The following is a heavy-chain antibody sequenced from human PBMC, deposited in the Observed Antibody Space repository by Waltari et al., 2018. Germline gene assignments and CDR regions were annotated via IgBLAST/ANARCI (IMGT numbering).Heavy chain of an antibody. CDR3: AKARGGSTSTTAFDY. D-gene: IGHD2-2*01. J-gene: IGHJ4*02. CDR2: IIWDGGST. V-gene: IGHV3-43*01. Sequence: EVQLVESGGVVVQPGGSLRLSCAASGFTFDDYTMHWVRQAPGKGLEWVSLIIWDGGSTYYADSVKGRFAISRDNSKNSLYLQMNSLRTEDTALYDCAKARGGSTSTTAFDYWGQGTLVTVSS. CDR1: GFTFDDYT.